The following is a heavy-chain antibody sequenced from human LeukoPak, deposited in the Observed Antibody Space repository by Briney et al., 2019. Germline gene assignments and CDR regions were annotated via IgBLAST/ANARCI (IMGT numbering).Heavy chain of an antibody. D-gene: IGHD3-22*01. CDR1: GGSISSYY. CDR3: ASSRPPYYDSSGYDC. CDR2: IYYSGST. J-gene: IGHJ4*02. V-gene: IGHV4-59*01. Sequence: SETLSLTCTVSGGSISSYYWSWIRQPPGKGLEWIGYIYYSGSTNYNPSLKSRVTISVDTSKNQLSLKLSSVAAADTAVYYCASSRPPYYDSSGYDCWGQGTLVTVSS.